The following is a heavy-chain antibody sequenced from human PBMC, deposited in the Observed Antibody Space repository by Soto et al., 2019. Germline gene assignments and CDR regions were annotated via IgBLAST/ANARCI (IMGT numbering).Heavy chain of an antibody. V-gene: IGHV3-30-3*01. CDR2: ISYDGSNK. D-gene: IGHD1-7*01. J-gene: IGHJ6*02. CDR3: AREEVGPRAGITGTRWYYYYYGMDV. Sequence: QVQLVESGAGVVQPGRSLRLSCAASGFTFSSYAMHWVRQAPGKGLEWVAVISYDGSNKYYADSVKGRFTISRDNSKNTLYLQMNSLRAEDTAVYYCAREEVGPRAGITGTRWYYYYYGMDVWGQGTTVTVSS. CDR1: GFTFSSYA.